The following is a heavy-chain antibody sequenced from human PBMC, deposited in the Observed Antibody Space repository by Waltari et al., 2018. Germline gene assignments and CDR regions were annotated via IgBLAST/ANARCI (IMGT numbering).Heavy chain of an antibody. CDR3: ARGGITGTRNAFDI. CDR2: IYTTGST. Sequence: QVQLQESGPGLVKPSQTLSLTCTVSGGSISSGSYYWSWIRQPAGKGLEWIGRIYTTGSTYYNPSLKRRVTLSVDTSKNQFSLKLSSVTAADTAVYYCARGGITGTRNAFDIWGQGTMVTVSS. J-gene: IGHJ3*02. V-gene: IGHV4-61*02. CDR1: GGSISSGSYY. D-gene: IGHD1-7*01.